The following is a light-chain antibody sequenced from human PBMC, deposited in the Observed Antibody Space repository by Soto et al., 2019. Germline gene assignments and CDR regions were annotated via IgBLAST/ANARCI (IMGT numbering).Light chain of an antibody. V-gene: IGKV3-20*01. CDR1: RSVSSNY. Sequence: EILLTQSPGTLSLSPGETATLSCRASRSVSSNYLAWYQQRPGQAPRLLINRASNRATGIPDRFTGSGSGTDFTLTINRLEPADFAVYYYQHYGSAPRTFGQGTKVDI. J-gene: IGKJ1*01. CDR2: RAS. CDR3: QHYGSAPRT.